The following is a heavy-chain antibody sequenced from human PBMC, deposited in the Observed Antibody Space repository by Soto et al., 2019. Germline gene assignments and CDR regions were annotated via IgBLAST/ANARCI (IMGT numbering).Heavy chain of an antibody. J-gene: IGHJ6*02. CDR2: INAGNGNT. CDR3: ARDYYDISGYYYGMDV. Sequence: ASVKVSCKASGYTFTSYAMHWVRQAPGQRLEWMGWINAGNGNTKYSQKFQGRVTITRDTSASTAYMELSSLRSEDTAVYYCARDYYDISGYYYGMDVWGQGTTVTVSS. CDR1: GYTFTSYA. V-gene: IGHV1-3*01. D-gene: IGHD3-22*01.